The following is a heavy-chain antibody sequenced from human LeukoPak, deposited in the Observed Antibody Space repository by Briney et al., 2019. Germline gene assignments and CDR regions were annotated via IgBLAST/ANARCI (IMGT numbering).Heavy chain of an antibody. CDR3: ARDGFDSSSWYDY. D-gene: IGHD6-13*01. V-gene: IGHV3-21*01. J-gene: IGHJ4*02. CDR2: ISSSSSYI. Sequence: GGSLRLSCAASGFTFSSYSMNWVRQAPGKGLEWVSSISSSSSYIYYADSVKGRFTISRDNSKNTLYLQMNSLRAEDTAVYYCARDGFDSSSWYDYWGQGTLVTVSS. CDR1: GFTFSSYS.